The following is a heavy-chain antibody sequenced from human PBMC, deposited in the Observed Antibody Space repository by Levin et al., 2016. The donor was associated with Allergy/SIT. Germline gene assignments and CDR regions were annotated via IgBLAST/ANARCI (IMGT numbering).Heavy chain of an antibody. Sequence: ASVKVSCKASGYTFTSYDLNWVRQATGQGLEWMGWVNPDSGGTNYAQKFQGWVIMTSDTSISTAYMDILSSDATAMYYCARATTPWYTDSSAFDHWGQGTLVTVSS. CDR1: GYTFTSYD. CDR3: ARATTPWYTDSSAFDH. J-gene: IGHJ4*02. D-gene: IGHD4-11*01. V-gene: IGHV1-2*04. CDR2: VNPDSGGT.